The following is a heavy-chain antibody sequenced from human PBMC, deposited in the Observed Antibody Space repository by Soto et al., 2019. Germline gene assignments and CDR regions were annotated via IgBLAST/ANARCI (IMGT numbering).Heavy chain of an antibody. CDR1: GFTFSSYA. CDR2: ISYDGSNK. D-gene: IGHD6-13*01. CDR3: ARGGYSSTEDAFDI. J-gene: IGHJ3*02. V-gene: IGHV3-30-3*01. Sequence: QVQLVESGGGVVQPGRSLRLSCAASGFTFSSYAMHWVRQAPGKGLEWVAVISYDGSNKYYADSVKGRFTISRDNSKNTLYLQMNSLRAEDTAVYYCARGGYSSTEDAFDIWGQGTMVTVSS.